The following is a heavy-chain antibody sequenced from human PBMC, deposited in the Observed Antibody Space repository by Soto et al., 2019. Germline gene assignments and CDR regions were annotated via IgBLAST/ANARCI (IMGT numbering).Heavy chain of an antibody. CDR2: IIPDLGVT. V-gene: IGHV1-69*02. CDR1: GSTFSSYT. CDR3: ARRRYCGADCYSKYYYGMDV. D-gene: IGHD2-21*02. J-gene: IGHJ6*02. Sequence: QVQLVQSGAEVKKPGSSVKVSCQASGSTFSSYTVSWVRQAPGQGLEWMGRIIPDLGVTNYAPKFKGRVTISADKSKTTAYMELSSLRSGDTAVYYCARRRYCGADCYSKYYYGMDVWGQGTTVTVSS.